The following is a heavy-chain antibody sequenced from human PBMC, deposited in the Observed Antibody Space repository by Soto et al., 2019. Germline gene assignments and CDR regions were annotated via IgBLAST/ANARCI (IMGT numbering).Heavy chain of an antibody. V-gene: IGHV1-2*04. CDR2: INPNSGGT. CDR3: ARAIDIVVVPAATNYYYYYGMDV. CDR1: GYTFTGYY. Sequence: GASVKVSCKASGYTFTGYYMHWVRQAPGQGLEWMGWINPNSGGTNYAQKFQGWVTMTRDTSISTAYMELSRLRSDDTALYYCARAIDIVVVPAATNYYYYYGMDVWGQGTTVTVSS. D-gene: IGHD2-2*01. J-gene: IGHJ6*02.